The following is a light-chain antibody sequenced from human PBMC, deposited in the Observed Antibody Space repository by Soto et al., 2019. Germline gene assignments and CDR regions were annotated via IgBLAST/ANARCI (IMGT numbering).Light chain of an antibody. J-gene: IGKJ1*01. Sequence: DIQMTQSPSSLSASIGDRVTISCRASQNIKNYLNWYQHQRGKAPKLLVYAASTLQGGVPSRFTGSGSGTDFTRTISRLLPEDFATDFCQQSYTHPWTFGQGTTVEI. V-gene: IGKV1-39*01. CDR3: QQSYTHPWT. CDR2: AAS. CDR1: QNIKNY.